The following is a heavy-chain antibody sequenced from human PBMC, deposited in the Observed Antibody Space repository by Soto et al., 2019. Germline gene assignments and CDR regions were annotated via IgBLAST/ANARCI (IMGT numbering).Heavy chain of an antibody. Sequence: QVQLVQSGAEVKKPGSSVKVSCKASGGTFSSYTISWVRQAPGQGLEWMGRIIPILGIANYAQKFQGRVTITADKSTSTACMEVGSLGSEDTAVYYCARKEGMYFDYWGQGTLVTVSS. J-gene: IGHJ4*02. CDR3: ARKEGMYFDY. V-gene: IGHV1-69*02. CDR1: GGTFSSYT. CDR2: IIPILGIA.